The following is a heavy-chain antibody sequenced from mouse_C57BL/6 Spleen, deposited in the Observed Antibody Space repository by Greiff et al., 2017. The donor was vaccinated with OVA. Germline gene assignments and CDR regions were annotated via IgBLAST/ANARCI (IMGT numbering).Heavy chain of an antibody. Sequence: QVQLKQPGAELVRPGSSVKLSCKASGYTFTSYWMHWVKQRPIQGLEWIGNIDPSDSETHYNQKFKDKATLTVDKSSSTAYMQLSSLTSEDSAVYYCARLGGPYDGAFDVWGTGTTVTVSS. J-gene: IGHJ1*03. V-gene: IGHV1-52*01. D-gene: IGHD2-3*01. CDR3: ARLGGPYDGAFDV. CDR2: IDPSDSET. CDR1: GYTFTSYW.